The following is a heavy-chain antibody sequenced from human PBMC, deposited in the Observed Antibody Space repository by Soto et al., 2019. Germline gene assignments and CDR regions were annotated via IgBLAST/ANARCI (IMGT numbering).Heavy chain of an antibody. CDR3: ARDGHRGPSDAFDV. Sequence: EVQLVESGGGLVQPGGSLRLSCTASGFSSSNYEMNWIRQAPGKGLEWVSHISTTGTSPYYAASVRGRFTVSRDTANNSIYLQLNSLRAEDTALYYCARDGHRGPSDAFDVWGQGTMVTVSS. V-gene: IGHV3-48*03. J-gene: IGHJ3*01. CDR1: GFSSSNYE. CDR2: ISTTGTSP. D-gene: IGHD3-10*01.